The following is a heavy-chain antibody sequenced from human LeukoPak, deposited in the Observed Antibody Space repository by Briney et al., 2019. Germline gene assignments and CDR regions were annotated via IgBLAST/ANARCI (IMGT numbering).Heavy chain of an antibody. J-gene: IGHJ6*03. CDR1: GYSFTSYW. V-gene: IGHV5-51*01. CDR3: ARLPPIHDPRRMGDYYYYMDV. D-gene: IGHD2-15*01. CDR2: IYPGDSDT. Sequence: GESLKISCKGSGYSFTSYWIGWVRQMPGKGLEWMGIIYPGDSDTRYSPSFQGQVTISADKSISTAYLQWSSLKASDTAMYYCARLPPIHDPRRMGDYYYYMDVWGKGTTVTVSS.